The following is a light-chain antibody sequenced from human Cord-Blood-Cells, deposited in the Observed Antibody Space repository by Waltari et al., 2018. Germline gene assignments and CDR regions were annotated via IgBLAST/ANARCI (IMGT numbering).Light chain of an antibody. V-gene: IGLV2-23*01. Sequence: QSALTQPASVSGSPGQSFTISSTGTSSDVGSYNLVSWYQQHPGKAPNLMIYEGSKRPSGFSNRFPGPKSGNTASLTISGLQAEDEADYYCCSYAGSSTYVFGTGTKVTVL. J-gene: IGLJ1*01. CDR2: EGS. CDR3: CSYAGSSTYV. CDR1: SSDVGSYNL.